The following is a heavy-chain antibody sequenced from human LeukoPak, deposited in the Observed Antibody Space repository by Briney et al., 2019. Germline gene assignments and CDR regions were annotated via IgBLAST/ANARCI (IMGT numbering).Heavy chain of an antibody. V-gene: IGHV4-38-2*01. Sequence: PSETLSLTCAVSGYSISSGRYWGWIRQPPGKGLEWIGSIYHSGSTYYNPSLKSRVTISVDTSKNQFSLNLRSVTAADTAVYYCARSLSTAGIDYWGQGNLVTVSS. CDR3: ARSLSTAGIDY. CDR1: GYSISSGRY. D-gene: IGHD2-2*01. J-gene: IGHJ4*02. CDR2: IYHSGST.